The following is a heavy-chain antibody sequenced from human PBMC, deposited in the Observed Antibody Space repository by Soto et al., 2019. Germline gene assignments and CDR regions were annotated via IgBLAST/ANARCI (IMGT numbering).Heavy chain of an antibody. J-gene: IGHJ4*02. V-gene: IGHV1-69*06. CDR3: AREGGVGATTGWD. D-gene: IGHD1-26*01. CDR2: IIPIFGTA. Sequence: QVQLVQSGAEVKKPGSSVKVSCKASGGTFSSYAISWVRQAPGQGLEWMGGIIPIFGTANYAQKFQGRVTITADIPTSKANRELSSLRSGDRAVYYCAREGGVGATTGWDWGQGTLVTVSS. CDR1: GGTFSSYA.